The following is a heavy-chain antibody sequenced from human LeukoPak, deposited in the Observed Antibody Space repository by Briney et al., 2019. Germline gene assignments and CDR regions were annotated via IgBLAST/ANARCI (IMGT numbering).Heavy chain of an antibody. J-gene: IGHJ4*02. CDR2: ASEDGGTT. V-gene: IGHV3-23*01. CDR3: ARFWGSYPSDY. CDR1: GFSFTSYA. Sequence: GGSLRLSRAASGFSFTSYAMTWVRQAPGKGLEWVSAASEDGGTTYYADSVKGRFAISRDNTQNTLYLQMNSPRDEDTAVYYCARFWGSYPSDYWGQGTLVTVSS. D-gene: IGHD3-16*01.